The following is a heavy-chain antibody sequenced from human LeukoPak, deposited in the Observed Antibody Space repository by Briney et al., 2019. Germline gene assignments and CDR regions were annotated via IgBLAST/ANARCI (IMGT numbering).Heavy chain of an antibody. Sequence: PGRSLRLSCAASGFTFSSYGMHWVRQAPGKGLEWVAVISYDGSNKYYADSVKGRFTISRDNSKNTLYLQMNSLRAEDTAVYYCARDGGELLEYYFDYWGQGTLVTVSS. D-gene: IGHD1-26*01. V-gene: IGHV3-30*03. CDR2: ISYDGSNK. J-gene: IGHJ4*02. CDR3: ARDGGELLEYYFDY. CDR1: GFTFSSYG.